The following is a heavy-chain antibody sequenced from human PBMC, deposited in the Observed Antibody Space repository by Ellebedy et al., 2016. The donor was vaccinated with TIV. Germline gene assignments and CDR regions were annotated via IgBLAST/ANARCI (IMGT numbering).Heavy chain of an antibody. Sequence: SETLSLTCIVSGDSVRSYYWSWIRQPPGKGLEWIGEINHSGSTNYNPSLKSRVTISVDTSKNQFSLTLSSVTAADTAVYYCARGPGLHPYYFPTYYYYGMDVWGQGTTVTVSS. CDR2: INHSGST. CDR3: ARGPGLHPYYFPTYYYYGMDV. CDR1: GDSVRSYY. J-gene: IGHJ6*02. V-gene: IGHV4-34*01. D-gene: IGHD2/OR15-2a*01.